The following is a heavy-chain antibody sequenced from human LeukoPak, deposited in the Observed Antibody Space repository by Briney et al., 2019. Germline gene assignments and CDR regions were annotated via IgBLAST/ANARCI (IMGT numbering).Heavy chain of an antibody. Sequence: PGGSLRLSCSASRCTFSSYALHWVSQAPGKGLEYVSAISSNGGSTYYADSVKGRFTISRDNSKNTLYLQMSSLRAEDTAVYYCVKDSEGYSSGWTYFDYWGQGTLVTVSS. CDR3: VKDSEGYSSGWTYFDY. J-gene: IGHJ4*02. V-gene: IGHV3-64D*06. CDR2: ISSNGGST. CDR1: RCTFSSYA. D-gene: IGHD6-19*01.